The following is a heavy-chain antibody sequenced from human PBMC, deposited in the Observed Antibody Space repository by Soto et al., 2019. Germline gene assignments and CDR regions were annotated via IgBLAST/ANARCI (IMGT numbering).Heavy chain of an antibody. Sequence: GESLKISCAASGFTFSSYAMSWVRQAPGKGLEWVSAISYSGGTTYYVDSVKGRFTISRDNSKNTLYLQMNSLRAEDTAVYYCAKANDVGVVMAAFDIWGQGTMVTVS. J-gene: IGHJ3*02. V-gene: IGHV3-23*01. CDR3: AKANDVGVVMAAFDI. D-gene: IGHD3-3*01. CDR1: GFTFSSYA. CDR2: ISYSGGTT.